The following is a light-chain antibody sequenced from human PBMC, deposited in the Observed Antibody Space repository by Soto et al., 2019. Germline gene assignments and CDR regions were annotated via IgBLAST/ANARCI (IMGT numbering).Light chain of an antibody. J-gene: IGKJ4*01. CDR3: QQYGSSPPGLT. CDR2: GAS. V-gene: IGKV3-20*01. CDR1: QSVSSSY. Sequence: EIVLTLSPGTLSLSPGERATLSCRASQSVSSSYLAWYQQKPGQAPRLLIYGASSRATGIPDRFSGSGSGTDFTLTISRLEPEDFAVYYCQQYGSSPPGLTFGGGTKVDIK.